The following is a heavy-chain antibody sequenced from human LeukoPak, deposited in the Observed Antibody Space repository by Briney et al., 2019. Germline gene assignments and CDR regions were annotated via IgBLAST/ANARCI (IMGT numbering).Heavy chain of an antibody. Sequence: SVKVSCKASGGTFSSYAISWVRQAPGQGLEWMGGIIPIFGTANYAQKFQGRVTITADESTSTAYMELSSLRSEDTAVYYCARGYGGWELERAYYFDYWGQGTLVTVSS. V-gene: IGHV1-69*13. CDR1: GGTFSSYA. D-gene: IGHD1-26*01. CDR3: ARGYGGWELERAYYFDY. CDR2: IIPIFGTA. J-gene: IGHJ4*02.